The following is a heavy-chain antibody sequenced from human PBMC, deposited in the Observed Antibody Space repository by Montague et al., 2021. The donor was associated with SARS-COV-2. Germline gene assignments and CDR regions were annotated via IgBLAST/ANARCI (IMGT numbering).Heavy chain of an antibody. D-gene: IGHD3-22*01. J-gene: IGHJ6*03. CDR2: IGTAGDT. V-gene: IGHV3-13*01. CDR3: ARGHHYYDSSGYLGAGYYYYMDV. Sequence: SLRLSCAASGFTFSSYDMHWVRQATGNGLEWVSAIGTAGDTYYPGSVKGRFTISRENAKNSLYLQMNSLRAGDTAVYYCARGHHYYDSSGYLGAGYYYYMDVWGQGTTVTVSS. CDR1: GFTFSSYD.